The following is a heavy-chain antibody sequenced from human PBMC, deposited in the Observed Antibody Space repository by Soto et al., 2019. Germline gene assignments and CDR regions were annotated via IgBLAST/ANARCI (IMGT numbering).Heavy chain of an antibody. CDR3: GRGRSGQIGVFY. V-gene: IGHV1-2*02. CDR2: IGPESGAT. CDR1: GYTFTGHY. Sequence: GASVKVSCKASGYTFTGHYIHWVRQAPEQGPEWMGEIGPESGATRYAQRFQGRVTMTMDMSITTVYMELNNLSPDDTAVYYCGRGRSGQIGVFYWGQVTPATFSS. J-gene: IGHJ4*02. D-gene: IGHD1-26*01.